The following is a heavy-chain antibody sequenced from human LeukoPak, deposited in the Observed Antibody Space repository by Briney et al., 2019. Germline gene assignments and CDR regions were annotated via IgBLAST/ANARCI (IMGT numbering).Heavy chain of an antibody. V-gene: IGHV3-11*04. Sequence: AGGSLRLSCAASGLTFSDYYMTWIRQAPGKGLEWVSYISSSGGTIYYADSVKGRFTISRDNAKNSLYLQMNSLRAEDTAVYYCARVVDDFDYWGQGTLVTVSS. D-gene: IGHD5-24*01. CDR3: ARVVDDFDY. CDR2: ISSSGGTI. J-gene: IGHJ4*02. CDR1: GLTFSDYY.